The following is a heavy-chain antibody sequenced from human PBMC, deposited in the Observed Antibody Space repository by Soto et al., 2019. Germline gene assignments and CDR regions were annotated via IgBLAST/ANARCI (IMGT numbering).Heavy chain of an antibody. D-gene: IGHD2-2*03. CDR1: GFTFSSYS. CDR2: ISSSSSYI. J-gene: IGHJ6*02. V-gene: IGHV3-21*01. Sequence: EVQLVESGGGLVKPGGSLRLSCAASGFTFSSYSMNWVRQAPGKGLEWVSSISSSSSYIYYADSVKGRFTISRDNAKNLLYRQMNGLRAEDTAVYYGARAVVGIVVVPAAISGYYYYYGMDVWGQGTTVTVS. CDR3: ARAVVGIVVVPAAISGYYYYYGMDV.